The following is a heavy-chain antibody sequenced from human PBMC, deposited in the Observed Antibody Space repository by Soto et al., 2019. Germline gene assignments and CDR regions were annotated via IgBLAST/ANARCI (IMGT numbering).Heavy chain of an antibody. Sequence: ASVKVSCKASGYTFTSYGISWVRQAPGQGFEWMGWISAYNGNTNYAQKLQGRVTMTTDTSTSTAYMELRSLRSDDTAVYYCARVFRRGLPLKPRGAFDIWGQGTMVTVSS. CDR3: ARVFRRGLPLKPRGAFDI. CDR1: GYTFTSYG. J-gene: IGHJ3*02. V-gene: IGHV1-18*01. D-gene: IGHD5-12*01. CDR2: ISAYNGNT.